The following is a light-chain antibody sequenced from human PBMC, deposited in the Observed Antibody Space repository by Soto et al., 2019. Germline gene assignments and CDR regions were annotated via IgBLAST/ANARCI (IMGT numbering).Light chain of an antibody. J-gene: IGLJ3*02. V-gene: IGLV2-14*01. Sequence: QSVLTQPASVSGSPGQSITISCTGTSSDVGAYKYVSWFQQHPGKAPKLMIYEVSNRPSGVSDRFSGSKSGNTASLTISGLQAEDEADYYCNSYTTSSTLVFGGGTKLTVL. CDR2: EVS. CDR3: NSYTTSSTLV. CDR1: SSDVGAYKY.